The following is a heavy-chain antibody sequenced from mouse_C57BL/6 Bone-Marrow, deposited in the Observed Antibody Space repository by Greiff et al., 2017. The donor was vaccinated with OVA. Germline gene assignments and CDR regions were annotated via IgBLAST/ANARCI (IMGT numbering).Heavy chain of an antibody. J-gene: IGHJ4*01. Sequence: EVKLVESGGGLVKPGGSLKLSCAASGFTFSSYAMSWVRQTPEKRLEWVATISDGGSYTYYPDNVKGRFTISRDNAKNNLYLQMSHLKSEDTAMYYCARVWLPYYYAMDYWGQGTSVTVSS. CDR1: GFTFSSYA. V-gene: IGHV5-4*03. CDR2: ISDGGSYT. CDR3: ARVWLPYYYAMDY. D-gene: IGHD2-2*01.